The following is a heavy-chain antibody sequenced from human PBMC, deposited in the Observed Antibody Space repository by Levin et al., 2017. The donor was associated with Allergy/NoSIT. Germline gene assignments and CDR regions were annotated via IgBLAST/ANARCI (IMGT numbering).Heavy chain of an antibody. V-gene: IGHV1-69*04. J-gene: IGHJ4*02. D-gene: IGHD3-22*01. CDR2: IIPILGIA. CDR1: GGTFSSYT. CDR3: ARDSDDSSGYSGY. Sequence: SVKVSCKASGGTFSSYTISWVRQAPGQGLEWMGRIIPILGIANYAQKFQGRVTITADKSTSTAYMELSSLRSEDTAVYYCARDSDDSSGYSGYWGQGTLVTVSS.